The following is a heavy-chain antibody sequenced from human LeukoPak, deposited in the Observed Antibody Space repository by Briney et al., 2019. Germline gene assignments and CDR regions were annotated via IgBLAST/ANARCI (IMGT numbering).Heavy chain of an antibody. V-gene: IGHV4-30-4*01. CDR2: ICYSGST. J-gene: IGHJ4*02. D-gene: IGHD6-19*01. Sequence: SETLSLTCTVSGGSISSDDYYWSWIRQPPGKGLEWIGYICYSGSTYYNPSLKSRVTISVDTSKNQFSLKLSSVTAADTAVYFCARTSIPVAGLDYWGQGTLVTVSS. CDR3: ARTSIPVAGLDY. CDR1: GGSISSDDYY.